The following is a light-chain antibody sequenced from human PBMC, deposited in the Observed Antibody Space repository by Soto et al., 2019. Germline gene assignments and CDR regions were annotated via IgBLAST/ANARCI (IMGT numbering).Light chain of an antibody. Sequence: SQITQSPSSLSASVGDRVTITWRASQSISNFLNWYQQTPGKAPKLLISTASTLQAGVPSRFDGSGSGTDFTLTINNLQPEDFATYYCQQSYSTSITFGQGTRLEIK. V-gene: IGKV1-39*01. CDR2: TAS. CDR1: QSISNF. J-gene: IGKJ5*01. CDR3: QQSYSTSIT.